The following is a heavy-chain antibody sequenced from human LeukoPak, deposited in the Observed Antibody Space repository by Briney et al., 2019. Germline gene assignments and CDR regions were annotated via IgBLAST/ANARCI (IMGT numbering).Heavy chain of an antibody. D-gene: IGHD1-26*01. V-gene: IGHV1-46*01. CDR3: ARCSVGGHHYYYYYYMDV. CDR2: ISPSGGST. J-gene: IGHJ6*03. Sequence: ASVKVSCKAFGYTFTSNYMHWVRQAPGQGPEWMGVISPSGGSTTYAQKFQGRVTLTRDMSTSTDYLELSSLRSEDTAVYYCARCSVGGHHYYYYYYMDVWGKGTTVTVSS. CDR1: GYTFTSNY.